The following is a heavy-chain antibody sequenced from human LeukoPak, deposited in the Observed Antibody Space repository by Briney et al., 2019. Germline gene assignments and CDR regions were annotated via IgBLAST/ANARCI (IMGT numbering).Heavy chain of an antibody. J-gene: IGHJ3*02. CDR3: AKVNYYGSGSYYSHDAFDI. D-gene: IGHD3-10*01. CDR2: TSGSGGST. V-gene: IGHV3-23*01. CDR1: GFTFSSYA. Sequence: GGSLRLSCAASGFTFSSYAMSWVRQAPGKGLEWVSATSGSGGSTYYADSVKGRFTISRDNSKNTLYLQMNSLRAEDTAVYYCAKVNYYGSGSYYSHDAFDIWGQGTMVTVSS.